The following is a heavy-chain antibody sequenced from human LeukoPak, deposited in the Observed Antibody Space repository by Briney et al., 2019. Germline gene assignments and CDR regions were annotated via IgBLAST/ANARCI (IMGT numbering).Heavy chain of an antibody. J-gene: IGHJ4*02. CDR1: GGTFSSYA. V-gene: IGHV1-69*01. D-gene: IGHD4-23*01. CDR2: IIPIFGTA. Sequence: SVKVSCKASGGTFSSYAISWVRQAPGQGLEWMGGIIPIFGTANYAQKFQGRVTITADESTSTAYMELSSLRSEDTAVYYCARDQSGNSESFDYWGQGTLVTVSS. CDR3: ARDQSGNSESFDY.